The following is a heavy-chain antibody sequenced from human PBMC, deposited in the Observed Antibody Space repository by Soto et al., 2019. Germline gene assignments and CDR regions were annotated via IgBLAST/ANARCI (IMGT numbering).Heavy chain of an antibody. D-gene: IGHD1-1*01. J-gene: IGHJ4*02. Sequence: EVQLVESGGGLVQPGGSLRLSCTTSGFTFTNYWMAWVRQAQGKGLEWLGNTKQDESATYYAGSVEGRFTISRDNAKSSLCLQMNSLRAEDAAGYYCATIDDVTVHYWGLGTLVTVSS. CDR1: GFTFTNYW. CDR3: ATIDDVTVHY. CDR2: TKQDESAT. V-gene: IGHV3-7*02.